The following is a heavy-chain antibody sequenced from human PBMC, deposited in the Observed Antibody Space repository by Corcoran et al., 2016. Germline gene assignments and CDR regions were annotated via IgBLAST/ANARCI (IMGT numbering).Heavy chain of an antibody. Sequence: EVQLVESGGGLVQPGGSLRLSCAASGFTFSSYSMNWVRQAPGKGLEWVSYISSSSSTIYYADSVKGRFTISRDNAKNSLYLQMNSLRAEDTAVYYCARGQEGGADDYGDYFDYWGQGTLVTVAS. D-gene: IGHD4-17*01. CDR2: ISSSSSTI. CDR3: ARGQEGGADDYGDYFDY. V-gene: IGHV3-48*04. J-gene: IGHJ4*02. CDR1: GFTFSSYS.